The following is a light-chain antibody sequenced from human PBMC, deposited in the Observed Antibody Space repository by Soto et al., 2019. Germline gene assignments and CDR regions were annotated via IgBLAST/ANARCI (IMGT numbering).Light chain of an antibody. CDR3: CSYANSNTLL. V-gene: IGLV2-23*02. Sequence: QSALTHPASVSGSPGQSITISCTGTSSDVGSYDLVSWYQQHPGTAPKLIIYEVTKRPSGVSNRFSGSKSGNTASLTISGLQAEDDSDYYCCSYANSNTLLFGGGTKLTVL. CDR1: SSDVGSYDL. CDR2: EVT. J-gene: IGLJ2*01.